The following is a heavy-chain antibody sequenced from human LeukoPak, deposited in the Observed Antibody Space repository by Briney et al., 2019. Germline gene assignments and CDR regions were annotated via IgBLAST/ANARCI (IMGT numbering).Heavy chain of an antibody. CDR2: IYYSGST. J-gene: IGHJ3*02. CDR1: GGSISSYY. V-gene: IGHV4-59*12. Sequence: SETLTLTCTVSGGSISSYYWSWIRQPPGKGLEWIGYIYYSGSTNYNPSLKSRVTISVDTSKNQFSLELSSVTAADKAVYYCAGDMEYYSDSSGYQRGDAFDIWGQGTMVTVSS. D-gene: IGHD3-22*01. CDR3: AGDMEYYSDSSGYQRGDAFDI.